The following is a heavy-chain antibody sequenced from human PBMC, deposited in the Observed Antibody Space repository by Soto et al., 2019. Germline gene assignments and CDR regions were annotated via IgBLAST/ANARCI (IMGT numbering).Heavy chain of an antibody. Sequence: GGSLRLSCAASGFTFSNYAISWVRQAPGKGLEWVSSISGSGGSTYYADSVKGRFTISRDNSKNTWYLQMNSLRAEDTAVYYCATYRGNYGRYGVYYGMDVWGQGTTVTVSS. CDR1: GFTFSNYA. J-gene: IGHJ6*02. V-gene: IGHV3-23*01. D-gene: IGHD1-7*01. CDR3: ATYRGNYGRYGVYYGMDV. CDR2: ISGSGGST.